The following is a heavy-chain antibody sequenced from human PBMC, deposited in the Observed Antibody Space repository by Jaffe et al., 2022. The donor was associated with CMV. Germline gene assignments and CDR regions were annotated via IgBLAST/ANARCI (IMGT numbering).Heavy chain of an antibody. V-gene: IGHV4-39*01. Sequence: QLLLQESGPRLVKPSETLSLTCTVSGGSISGSNYFWGWIRQSPGKGLEWIANIHYSGSTYYNPSLKSRVTISADTSKNQFSLKLTSVTAADTAVYYCATHQDYYGSGSYYIDYWGQGTLFTVSS. D-gene: IGHD3-10*01. J-gene: IGHJ4*02. CDR1: GGSISGSNYF. CDR3: ATHQDYYGSGSYYIDY. CDR2: IHYSGST.